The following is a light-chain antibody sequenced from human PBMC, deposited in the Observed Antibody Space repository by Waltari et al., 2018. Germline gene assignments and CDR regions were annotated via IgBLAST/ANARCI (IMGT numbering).Light chain of an antibody. CDR2: HAS. CDR1: QDIRTW. CDR3: QQSGTFPPT. Sequence: DNPVTQAPTSLASFVGKKVNIPCWAGQDIRTWLAWYQQKPGKAPRLLIYHASGLQSGVPSRFSGSGSGTDFTLTISSLQPEDFATYSCQQSGTFPPTFGPGTKVEI. J-gene: IGKJ1*01. V-gene: IGKV1-12*01.